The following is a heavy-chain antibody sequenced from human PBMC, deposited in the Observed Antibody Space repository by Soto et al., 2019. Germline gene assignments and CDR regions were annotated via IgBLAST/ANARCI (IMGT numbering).Heavy chain of an antibody. CDR3: ARDLYISSARYFDY. CDR1: GFAFSSYS. CDR2: ISSSSSYI. V-gene: IGHV3-21*01. Sequence: EVQLVESGGGLVKPGGSLRLSCAASGFAFSSYSMNWVRQAPGKGLEWVSSISSSSSYIYYADSVKGRFTISRDNAKNSLYLQMNSLRAEDTAVYYCARDLYISSARYFDYWGQGTLVTVSS. D-gene: IGHD6-6*01. J-gene: IGHJ4*02.